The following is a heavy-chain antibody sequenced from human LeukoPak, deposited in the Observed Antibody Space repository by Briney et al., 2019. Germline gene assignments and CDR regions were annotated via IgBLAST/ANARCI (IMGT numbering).Heavy chain of an antibody. CDR1: GFTFSSYA. J-gene: IGHJ4*02. CDR3: ARETDLIVVAGFDY. Sequence: GGSLRLSCAASGFTFSSYAMSWVRQAPGKGLEWVSAISGSGGSTYYADSVKGRFTISRDNAKNSLFLQMNSLRAEDTAVYYCARETDLIVVAGFDYWGQGTLVTVSS. D-gene: IGHD6-19*01. CDR2: ISGSGGST. V-gene: IGHV3-23*01.